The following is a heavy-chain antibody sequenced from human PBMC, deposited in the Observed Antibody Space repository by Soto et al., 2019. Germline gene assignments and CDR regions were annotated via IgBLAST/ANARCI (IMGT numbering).Heavy chain of an antibody. V-gene: IGHV1-18*04. J-gene: IGHJ4*02. Sequence: ASVKVSCKGSGYSFDKNGISWVRQAPGQGLEWMAWISGDTGHTSYAQKFQGRVTMTRDASTSTVYMELSSLRSEDTAVDYCARGSEGLNDDWGQGTLVTVSS. CDR3: ARGSEGLNDD. CDR1: GYSFDKNG. CDR2: ISGDTGHT. D-gene: IGHD3-22*01.